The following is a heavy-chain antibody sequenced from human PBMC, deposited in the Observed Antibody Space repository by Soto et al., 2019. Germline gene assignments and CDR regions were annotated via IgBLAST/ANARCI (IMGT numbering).Heavy chain of an antibody. J-gene: IGHJ6*02. Sequence: GGSLRLSCAASGFTFSSYAMSWVRQAPGKGLEWVSAISGSGGSTYYADSVKGRFTISRDNSKNTLYLQMNSLRAEDTAVYYCAKERRRGALIPLYYYYGMDVWGQGTTVTVSS. D-gene: IGHD3-10*01. CDR2: ISGSGGST. V-gene: IGHV3-23*01. CDR1: GFTFSSYA. CDR3: AKERRRGALIPLYYYYGMDV.